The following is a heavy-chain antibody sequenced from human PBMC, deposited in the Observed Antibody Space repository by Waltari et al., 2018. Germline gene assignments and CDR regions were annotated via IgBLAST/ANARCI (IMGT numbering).Heavy chain of an antibody. CDR2: IKPNSGET. CDR3: ARGNHLDF. Sequence: QVQLVQSGAEVGKPGASVKVSCQATGYSFSDYDIYWVRQAPGQGLEWMAWIKPNSGETKYAQKFQGRVTLTRDMSISTAYMELPRMTVDDTAVYYCARGNHLDFWGQGTIVTVSS. J-gene: IGHJ4*02. V-gene: IGHV1-2*02. CDR1: GYSFSDYD.